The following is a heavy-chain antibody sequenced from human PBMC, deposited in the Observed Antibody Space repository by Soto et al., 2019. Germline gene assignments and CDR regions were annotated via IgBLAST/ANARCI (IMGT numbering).Heavy chain of an antibody. CDR3: ARSSGGSGKLWNYYGMDV. V-gene: IGHV3-21*06. Sequence: GGSLRLSCAASGFTFSSYSMNWVRQAPEKGLKWVTSISSGSSYIYYADSVKGRFTISRDNAKNSLYLQMNSLRAEDTAVYYCARSSGGSGKLWNYYGMDVWGQGTTVTVSS. CDR1: GFTFSSYS. CDR2: ISSGSSYI. D-gene: IGHD3-10*01. J-gene: IGHJ6*02.